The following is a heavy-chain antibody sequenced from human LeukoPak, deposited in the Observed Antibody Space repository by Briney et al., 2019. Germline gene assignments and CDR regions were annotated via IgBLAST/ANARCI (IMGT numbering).Heavy chain of an antibody. Sequence: GGFLRLSCAASGFTVSSNYMSWVRQAPGKGLEWVSVIYSGGATYYADSVKGRFTISRDNSQNTLYLQMNSLRAEDTAVYYCARELRVGATCAFDIWGQGTMVTVSS. CDR3: ARELRVGATCAFDI. CDR2: IYSGGAT. V-gene: IGHV3-53*01. CDR1: GFTVSSNY. D-gene: IGHD1-26*01. J-gene: IGHJ3*02.